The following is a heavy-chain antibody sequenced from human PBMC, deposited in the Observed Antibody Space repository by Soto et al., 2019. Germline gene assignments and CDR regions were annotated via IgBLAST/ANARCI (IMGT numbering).Heavy chain of an antibody. CDR2: FDLEDGET. D-gene: IGHD3-3*01. J-gene: IGHJ6*02. CDR1: GYILTELS. V-gene: IGHV1-24*01. CDR3: ATGLRKSEFWSGAPGYYYYYGMDV. Sequence: ASVKVSGKVYGYILTELSIHWVQQAPGKGLEWMGCFDLEDGETIYAQKFQGRVTMTEDTSTDTAYMELSSLRSEDTAVYYCATGLRKSEFWSGAPGYYYYYGMDVWGQGTTVTVSS.